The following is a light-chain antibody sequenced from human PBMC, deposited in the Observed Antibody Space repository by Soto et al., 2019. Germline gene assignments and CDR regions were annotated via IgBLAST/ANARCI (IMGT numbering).Light chain of an antibody. Sequence: QSVLTQPASVSGSPGQSITISCTGTSSDVGSYNLVSWYQQHPGKAPKLMIYEVTKRPSGVSNRFSGSKSGNTASLTISGFQAEDEADYYCCSYASSTTYVFGTGTKVTV. CDR1: SSDVGSYNL. CDR3: CSYASSTTYV. CDR2: EVT. J-gene: IGLJ1*01. V-gene: IGLV2-23*02.